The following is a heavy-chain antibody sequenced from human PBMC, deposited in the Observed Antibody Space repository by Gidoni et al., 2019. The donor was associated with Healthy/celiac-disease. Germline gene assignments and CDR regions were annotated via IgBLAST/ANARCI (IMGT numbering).Heavy chain of an antibody. CDR3: TTDFTYCGGDCYRLFDY. CDR1: GFTFINAW. V-gene: IGHV3-15*01. J-gene: IGHJ4*02. D-gene: IGHD2-21*02. Sequence: EVQLVESGGGLVKPGWSLSLSCAASGFTFINAWMSWVRQAPGKGLEWVGRIKSKTDGGTTDYAAPVKGRFTISRDDSKNTLYLQMNSLKTEDTAVYYCTTDFTYCGGDCYRLFDYWGQGTLVTVSS. CDR2: IKSKTDGGTT.